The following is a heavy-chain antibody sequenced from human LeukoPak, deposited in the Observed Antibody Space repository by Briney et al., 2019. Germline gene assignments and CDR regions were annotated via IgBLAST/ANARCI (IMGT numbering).Heavy chain of an antibody. D-gene: IGHD3-22*01. CDR2: ISYDGSNK. CDR3: ARDRSITMIVASDY. J-gene: IGHJ4*02. Sequence: SGGSLRLSCAASGFTFSSYAMHWVRQAPGKGLEWVAVISYDGSNKYYADSVKGRFTISRDNSKNTLYLQMNSLRAEDTAVYYCARDRSITMIVASDYWGQGTLVTVSS. V-gene: IGHV3-30-3*01. CDR1: GFTFSSYA.